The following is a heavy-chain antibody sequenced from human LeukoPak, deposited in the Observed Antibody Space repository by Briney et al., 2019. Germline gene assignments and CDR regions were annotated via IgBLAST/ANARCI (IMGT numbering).Heavy chain of an antibody. V-gene: IGHV1-8*03. D-gene: IGHD3-10*01. CDR3: ARDGRGSGSSWFDP. Sequence: ASVKVSCKASGYSFTNYDINWVRQATGQGLEWMGWMNPKSGDTGYSQKFQGRVFITRDTSINTAYMELSSLGSDDTAVYYCARDGRGSGSSWFDPWAREPWSSSPQ. CDR2: MNPKSGDT. CDR1: GYSFTNYD. J-gene: IGHJ5*02.